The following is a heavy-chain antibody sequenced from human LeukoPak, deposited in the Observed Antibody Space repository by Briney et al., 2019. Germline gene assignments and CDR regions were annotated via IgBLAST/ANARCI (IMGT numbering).Heavy chain of an antibody. D-gene: IGHD4-17*01. Sequence: PSETLSLTCTVSGGSISSGGSYWSWIRQHPGKGLEWIGYIYYSGSTYYNPSLKSRVTISVDTSKNQFSLKLSSVTAADTAVYYCARESPVYGDHDAFDIWGQGTMVTVSS. J-gene: IGHJ3*02. CDR2: IYYSGST. CDR3: ARESPVYGDHDAFDI. V-gene: IGHV4-31*03. CDR1: GGSISSGGSY.